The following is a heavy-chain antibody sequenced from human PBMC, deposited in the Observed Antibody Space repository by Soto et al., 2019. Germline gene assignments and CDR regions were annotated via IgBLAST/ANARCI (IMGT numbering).Heavy chain of an antibody. J-gene: IGHJ4*02. Sequence: SETLSLTCTVSGGSISSYYWSWIRQPPGKGLEWIGYIYYSGSTNYNPSLKSRVTISVDTSKNQFSLKLSSVTAAGTAVYYCAREQGAGHFDYWGQGTLVTVSS. CDR1: GGSISSYY. V-gene: IGHV4-59*01. CDR3: AREQGAGHFDY. D-gene: IGHD1-26*01. CDR2: IYYSGST.